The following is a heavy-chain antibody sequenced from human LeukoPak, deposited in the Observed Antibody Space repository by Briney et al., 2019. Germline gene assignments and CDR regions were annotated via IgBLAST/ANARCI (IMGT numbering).Heavy chain of an antibody. Sequence: PSETLSLTCTVPSGSISNYYWSWIRQPPGKGLEWIGYIYYSESTKYNPSLKSRLTISVDTSKNQFSLRLTSVTAADTAVYYCARHISGATKELSAFDIWGQGTMVNVSS. CDR1: SGSISNYY. D-gene: IGHD1-20*01. CDR3: ARHISGATKELSAFDI. V-gene: IGHV4-59*08. CDR2: IYYSEST. J-gene: IGHJ3*02.